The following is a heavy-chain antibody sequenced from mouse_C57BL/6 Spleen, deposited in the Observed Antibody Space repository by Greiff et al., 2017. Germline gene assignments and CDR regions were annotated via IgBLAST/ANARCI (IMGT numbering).Heavy chain of an antibody. V-gene: IGHV1-72*01. CDR1: GYTFTSYW. CDR2: IDPNRGGT. Sequence: VQLQQPGAELVKPGASVKLSCKASGYTFTSYWMHWVKQRPGRGLEWIGRIDPNRGGTKYNAKFKSKATLTVDKPSSPAYMQLSSLTSEDSAVYYCARSAIYCDSDEGGMDYWGQGTSVTVSS. J-gene: IGHJ4*01. D-gene: IGHD2-4*01. CDR3: ARSAIYCDSDEGGMDY.